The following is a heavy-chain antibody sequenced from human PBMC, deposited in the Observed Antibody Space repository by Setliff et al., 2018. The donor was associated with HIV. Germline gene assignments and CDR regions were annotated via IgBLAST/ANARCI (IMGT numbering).Heavy chain of an antibody. CDR3: ARGGGFWSGQLDY. J-gene: IGHJ4*02. V-gene: IGHV4-34*01. Sequence: NPSETLSLTCAVYGGSFSGHYWTWIRQPPGKGLEWIGEINHSGLSNFNPSLKSRLSIPVDTPKNQFSLKLTSVTATDTAVYYCARGGGFWSGQLDYWGQGTLVTV. CDR1: GGSFSGHY. CDR2: INHSGLS. D-gene: IGHD3-3*01.